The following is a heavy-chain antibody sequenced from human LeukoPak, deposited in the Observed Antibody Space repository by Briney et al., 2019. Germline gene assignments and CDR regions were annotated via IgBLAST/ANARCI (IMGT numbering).Heavy chain of an antibody. CDR3: ARDPHIAAAGYFDY. CDR1: GFTFSSYA. J-gene: IGHJ4*02. CDR2: ISYDGSNK. V-gene: IGHV3-30-3*01. Sequence: PGRSLRLSCAASGFTFSSYAMHWVRQAPGKGLEWVAVISYDGSNKYYADSVKGRFTISRDNSKNTLYLQMNSLRAEDTAVYYCARDPHIAAAGYFDYWGQGTLVTVSS. D-gene: IGHD6-13*01.